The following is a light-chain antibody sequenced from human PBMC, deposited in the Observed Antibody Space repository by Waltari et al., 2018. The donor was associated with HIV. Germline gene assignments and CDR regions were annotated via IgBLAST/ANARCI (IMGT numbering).Light chain of an antibody. J-gene: IGKJ1*01. Sequence: TQSPATPSVSPGYRDTLSCKASQSVRTNLAWDQQKPGQPPRLLIYVASTRATGTAARFIGRGSGTEFTLTINSLQSEDYAVYYCQQYEYWPPWTFGQGTKVEMK. CDR3: QQYEYWPPWT. V-gene: IGKV3-15*01. CDR1: QSVRTN. CDR2: VAS.